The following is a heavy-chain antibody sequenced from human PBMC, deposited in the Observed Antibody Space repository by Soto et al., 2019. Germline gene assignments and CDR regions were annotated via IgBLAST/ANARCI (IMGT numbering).Heavy chain of an antibody. CDR1: GFIFRNRV. CDR2: IDNSGDGS. CDR3: AKIPSRGMIFGAGS. D-gene: IGHD3-3*01. V-gene: IGHV3-23*05. J-gene: IGHJ5*02. Sequence: PGGSLRLSCAASGFIFRNRVLNWVRQAPGKGLEWVSAIDNSGDGSFYADSVKGRFIISRDNSNDTVFLHMKNLRLEDTAFYYCAKIPSRGMIFGAGSWGQGTLVTVSS.